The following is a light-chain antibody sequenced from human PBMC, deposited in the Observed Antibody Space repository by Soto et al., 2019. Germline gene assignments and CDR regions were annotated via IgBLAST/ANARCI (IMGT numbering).Light chain of an antibody. V-gene: IGKV3-20*01. CDR1: QSVSSSY. J-gene: IGKJ1*01. CDR3: QQYGSLSWT. Sequence: EIVLTQSAGTLSLSPGERATLSCRASQSVSSSYLAWYQQKPGQAPRIILFGASGRATGIPDRFSGSGSGTDFTLTISRLEPEDFAVYYCQQYGSLSWTFGQGTKVDIK. CDR2: GAS.